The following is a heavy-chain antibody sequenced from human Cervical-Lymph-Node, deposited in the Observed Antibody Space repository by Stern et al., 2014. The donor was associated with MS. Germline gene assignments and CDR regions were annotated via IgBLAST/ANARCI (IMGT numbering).Heavy chain of an antibody. J-gene: IGHJ4*02. V-gene: IGHV3-30*18. CDR1: GFSFSTYG. Sequence: VQLVESGGGVVQPGGSLRLSCAGSGFSFSTYGMHWVRQAPGKGLEGVALISYDGSKKYYADSVKGRFTISRDNSKNTMYVQMNSLRLEDTAVYYCAKDRGSGWSLDYWGQGTLVAVSS. CDR2: ISYDGSKK. D-gene: IGHD6-19*01. CDR3: AKDRGSGWSLDY.